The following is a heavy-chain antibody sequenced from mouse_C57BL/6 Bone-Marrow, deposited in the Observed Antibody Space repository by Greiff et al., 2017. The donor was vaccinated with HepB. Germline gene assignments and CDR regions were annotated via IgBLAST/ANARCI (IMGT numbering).Heavy chain of an antibody. CDR3: ARERIYYYDSSYYFDY. D-gene: IGHD1-1*01. CDR2: IAPSDSYT. Sequence: VHLVESGAELVMPGASVKLSCKASGYTFTSYWMHWVKQRPGQGLEWIGEIAPSDSYTNYHQKFKGKSTLTVDKSSSTANMQLSSLTSEDSAVYYCARERIYYYDSSYYFDYWGQGTTLTVSS. CDR1: GYTFTSYW. V-gene: IGHV1-69*01. J-gene: IGHJ2*01.